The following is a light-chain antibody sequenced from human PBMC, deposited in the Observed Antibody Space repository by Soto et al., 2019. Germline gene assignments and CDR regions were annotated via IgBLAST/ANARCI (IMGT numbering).Light chain of an antibody. J-gene: IGLJ1*01. CDR2: EVS. CDR1: SSDVGGYNY. CDR3: SSYTSSTAYV. V-gene: IGLV2-14*01. Sequence: QSVLTQPASVSGSPGQSITISCTGTSSDVGGYNYVSWYQLHPGKAPKLMVYEVSNRPSGVSNRFSGSKSGNTASLTISGLQSEDEADYYCSSYTSSTAYVVGTGTKLTVL.